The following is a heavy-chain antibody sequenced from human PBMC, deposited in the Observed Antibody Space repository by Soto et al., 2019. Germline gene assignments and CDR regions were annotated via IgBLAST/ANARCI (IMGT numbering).Heavy chain of an antibody. CDR3: ARVSLSGSGSSGNYGMDV. V-gene: IGHV1-2*04. D-gene: IGHD3-10*01. CDR1: GYTFTDYY. J-gene: IGHJ6*02. Sequence: ASVKVSCKASGYTFTDYYMHWVRQAPGQGLEWMGWINPNSGGTNYAQKFQAWVTMTRDTSISTAYMELSRLRSDDTAVYYCARVSLSGSGSSGNYGMDVWGQGTTVTVSS. CDR2: INPNSGGT.